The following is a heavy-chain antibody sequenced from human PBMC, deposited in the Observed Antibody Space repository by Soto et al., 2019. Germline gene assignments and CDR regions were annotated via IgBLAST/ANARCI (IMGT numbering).Heavy chain of an antibody. V-gene: IGHV1-69*13. CDR1: GGTFSSYA. Sequence: SVKVSCKASGGTFSSYAISWVRRAPGQGLEWMGGIIPIFGTANYAQKFQGRVTITADESTSTAYMELSSLRSEDTAVYYCATSQIVVVIFDYWGQGTLVTVSS. J-gene: IGHJ4*02. D-gene: IGHD3-22*01. CDR3: ATSQIVVVIFDY. CDR2: IIPIFGTA.